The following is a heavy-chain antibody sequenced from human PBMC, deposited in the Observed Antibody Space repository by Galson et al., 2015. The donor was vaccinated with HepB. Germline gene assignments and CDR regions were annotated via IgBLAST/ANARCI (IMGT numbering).Heavy chain of an antibody. CDR3: ARDWYSSSSFYYYYYMDV. CDR2: ISAYNGNT. V-gene: IGHV1-18*01. D-gene: IGHD6-6*01. J-gene: IGHJ6*03. Sequence: SVKVSCKASGYTFTSYGISWVRQAPGQGLEWMGWISAYNGNTNYAQKLQGRVTMTTDTSTSTAYMELRSLRSDDTAVYYCARDWYSSSSFYYYYYMDVWGKGTAVTVSS. CDR1: GYTFTSYG.